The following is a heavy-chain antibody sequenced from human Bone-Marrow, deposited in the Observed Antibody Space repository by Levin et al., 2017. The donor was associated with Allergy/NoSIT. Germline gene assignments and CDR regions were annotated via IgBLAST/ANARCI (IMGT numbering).Heavy chain of an antibody. V-gene: IGHV3-23*01. CDR2: ISVSGGST. CDR3: ATRAYSNNWFYFDY. CDR1: GLTFTNYA. D-gene: IGHD6-13*01. J-gene: IGHJ4*02. Sequence: AASVKVSCAASGLTFTNYAMAWVRQAPGKGLEWVSAISVSGGSTYYADSVKGRFTISRDNSKNTLFLQMNSLRAEDTAVYYCATRAYSNNWFYFDYWGQGTLVTVSS.